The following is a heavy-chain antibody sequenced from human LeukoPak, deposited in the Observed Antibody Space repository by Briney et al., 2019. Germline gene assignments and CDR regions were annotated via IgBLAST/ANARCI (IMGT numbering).Heavy chain of an antibody. Sequence: GGSLRLSCAASGFIFSSFEMSWVRQAPGKGLQWVSYIDSSGNTRYYADSVKGRFTISRDNAQNSLYLQMISLRVEDTAVYYCARSFRRYGMDVWGQGTTVTVSS. CDR2: IDSSGNTR. V-gene: IGHV3-48*03. J-gene: IGHJ6*02. CDR3: ARSFRRYGMDV. CDR1: GFIFSSFE. D-gene: IGHD3-10*01.